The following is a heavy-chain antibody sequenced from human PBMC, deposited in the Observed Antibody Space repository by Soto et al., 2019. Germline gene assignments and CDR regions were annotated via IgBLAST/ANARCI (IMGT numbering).Heavy chain of an antibody. V-gene: IGHV3-23*01. CDR1: GFTFSSYA. J-gene: IGHJ6*02. D-gene: IGHD4-17*01. Sequence: GGSLRLSCAASGFTFSSYAMSWVRQAPGKGLEWVSAISGSGGSTYYADSVKGRFTISRDNSKNTLYLQMNSLRAEDTAVYYCAKEFQIYGDYRKNYYYYGMDVWGQGTTVTVSS. CDR2: ISGSGGST. CDR3: AKEFQIYGDYRKNYYYYGMDV.